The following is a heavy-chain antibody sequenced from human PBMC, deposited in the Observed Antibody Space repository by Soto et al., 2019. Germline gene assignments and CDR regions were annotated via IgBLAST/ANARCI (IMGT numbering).Heavy chain of an antibody. J-gene: IGHJ4*02. Sequence: EVQLLESGGGLVQPGESLRLSCAASGFTFSSYAMSWARQAPGKGLEWVSSIGVSSDAYYADSVKGRFTISIDNSRNTLYLQMNSLRAEDTALYYCAKNYFFDSWGQGTLVTVSS. CDR2: IGVSSDA. CDR1: GFTFSSYA. CDR3: AKNYFFDS. V-gene: IGHV3-23*01.